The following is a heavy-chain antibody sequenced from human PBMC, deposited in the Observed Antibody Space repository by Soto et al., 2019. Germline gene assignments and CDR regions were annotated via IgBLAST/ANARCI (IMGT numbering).Heavy chain of an antibody. V-gene: IGHV3-23*01. J-gene: IGHJ4*02. CDR1: GFSFDTYA. CDR2: ISGSGGNT. Sequence: EAQLLESGGGLVQPGGSLRLSCAASGFSFDTYAMSCVRQAPGKGLEWVSSISGSGGNTHYADSVKGRFTISRDNSKHILYLQMTSLRAEDTALYYCAKLGMTTINRDYWGQGTQVTVSS. D-gene: IGHD2-21*02. CDR3: AKLGMTTINRDY.